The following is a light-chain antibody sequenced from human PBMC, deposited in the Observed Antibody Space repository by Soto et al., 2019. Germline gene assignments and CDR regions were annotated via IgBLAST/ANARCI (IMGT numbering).Light chain of an antibody. Sequence: DVVLTQSPLSLPVPLGQPASISCMSSQGLIYSDGNTYLNWFHQRPGQSPRGLIYNVSMRDSGVPDRFSGSGSGTDFTLKISRVEAGDVGVYYCMQNTESPLTFGQGTKV. CDR2: NVS. J-gene: IGKJ1*01. V-gene: IGKV2-30*01. CDR1: QGLIYSDGNTY. CDR3: MQNTESPLT.